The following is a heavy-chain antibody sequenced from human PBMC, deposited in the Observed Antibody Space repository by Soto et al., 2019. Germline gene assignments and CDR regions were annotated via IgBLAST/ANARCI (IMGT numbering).Heavy chain of an antibody. CDR2: IIPNGGST. J-gene: IGHJ5*02. CDR3: ARALVFTIFGVVTALPYNWFDP. Sequence: ASVKVSCKASGYTFINYYMHWVRQAPGQGLEWMGLIIPNGGSTTYAQKFQCRVTLTRDTSTNTVNMDLSSLRSEDSAVYYCARALVFTIFGVVTALPYNWFDPWGQGTLVTVSS. D-gene: IGHD3-3*01. V-gene: IGHV1-46*01. CDR1: GYTFINYY.